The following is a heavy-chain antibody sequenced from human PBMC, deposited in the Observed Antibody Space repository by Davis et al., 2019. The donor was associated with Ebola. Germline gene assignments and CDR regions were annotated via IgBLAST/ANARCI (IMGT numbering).Heavy chain of an antibody. J-gene: IGHJ6*02. D-gene: IGHD3-3*01. CDR2: ISGSGGST. CDR3: APDPRFLEWFVYYYGMDV. V-gene: IGHV3-23*01. CDR1: GYSFSSYA. Sequence: GESLKISCKGSGYSFSSYAMSWVRQAPGKGLEWVSAISGSGGSTYYADSVKGRFTISRDNSKNTLYLQMNSLRAEDTAVYYCAPDPRFLEWFVYYYGMDVWGQGTTVTVSS.